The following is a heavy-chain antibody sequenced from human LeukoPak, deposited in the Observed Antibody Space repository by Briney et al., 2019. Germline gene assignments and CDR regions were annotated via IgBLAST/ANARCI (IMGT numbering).Heavy chain of an antibody. CDR2: ITYDGSNK. CDR1: GFTFSSYG. J-gene: IGHJ4*02. Sequence: PGGSLRLSCAASGFTFSSYGMHWVRQAPGKGLEWVTVITYDGSNKYYADSVKGRFTISRDNSKNTLYLQMNSLRAEDTAVYYCAKGAAAGVYYFDYWGQGTLVTVSS. CDR3: AKGAAAGVYYFDY. V-gene: IGHV3-30*18. D-gene: IGHD6-13*01.